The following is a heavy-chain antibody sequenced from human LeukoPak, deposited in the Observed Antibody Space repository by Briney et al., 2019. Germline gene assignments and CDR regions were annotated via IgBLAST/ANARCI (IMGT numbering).Heavy chain of an antibody. J-gene: IGHJ4*02. CDR1: GFTFSSYS. CDR2: ISSRSATI. Sequence: GGSLRLSCAASGFTFSSYSMNWVRQAPGKGMEWVSYISSRSATIYYADSVKGRFTISRDNAKNSLYLQMNSLRAEDTAVYYCARDPLSSSSFDLWGQGTLVTVSS. V-gene: IGHV3-48*01. CDR3: ARDPLSSSSFDL. D-gene: IGHD6-13*01.